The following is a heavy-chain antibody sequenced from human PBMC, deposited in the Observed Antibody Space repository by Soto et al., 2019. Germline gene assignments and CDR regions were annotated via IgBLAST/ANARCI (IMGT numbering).Heavy chain of an antibody. Sequence: GGSLRLSCAASGFTFSDYYIHWIRRAPGKGLEWISYISGNGEIIQYAASARGRFTISRDNAENSVYLEMDSLRAEDTALYYCARDVDADFRTDFDYWGRGTMVTVSS. CDR1: GFTFSDYY. V-gene: IGHV3-11*01. CDR2: ISGNGEII. J-gene: IGHJ4*02. D-gene: IGHD4-17*01. CDR3: ARDVDADFRTDFDY.